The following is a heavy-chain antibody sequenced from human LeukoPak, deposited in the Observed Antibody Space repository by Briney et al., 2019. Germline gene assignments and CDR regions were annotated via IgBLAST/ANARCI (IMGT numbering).Heavy chain of an antibody. Sequence: PSETLSLTCAVSGGSISSGGYSWSWIRQPPGKGLEWIGYIYHSGSTYYNPSLKSRVTISVDRSKNQFSLKLSSVTAADTAVYYCARVLHSSGIYYFDYWGQGTQVTVSS. CDR1: GGSISSGGYS. CDR3: ARVLHSSGIYYFDY. CDR2: IYHSGST. D-gene: IGHD3-22*01. J-gene: IGHJ4*02. V-gene: IGHV4-30-2*01.